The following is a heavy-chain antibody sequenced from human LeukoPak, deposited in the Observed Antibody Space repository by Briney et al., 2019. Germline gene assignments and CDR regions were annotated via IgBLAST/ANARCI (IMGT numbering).Heavy chain of an antibody. CDR3: ARDLYYYDSSGYYYY. CDR2: ISSSSSYM. Sequence: GGSLRLSCAASGFIFSTYSMNWVRQAPGKGLEWVSSISSSSSYMYYADSVKGRFTISRDNAKNSLYLQMNSLRAGDTAVYYCARDLYYYDSSGYYYYWGQGTLVTVSS. J-gene: IGHJ4*02. CDR1: GFIFSTYS. V-gene: IGHV3-21*01. D-gene: IGHD3-22*01.